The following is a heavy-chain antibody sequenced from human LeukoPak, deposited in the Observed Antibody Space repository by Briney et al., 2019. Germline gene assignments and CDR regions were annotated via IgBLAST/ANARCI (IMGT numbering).Heavy chain of an antibody. CDR2: INPNSGGT. V-gene: IGHV1-2*02. CDR3: ARDPILMVYSMPFDY. D-gene: IGHD2-8*01. Sequence: ASVKVSCKASGYPFASYGISWVRQAPGQGLEWMGWINPNSGGTNYAQKFQGRVTMTRDTSISTAYMELSRLRSDDTAVYYCARDPILMVYSMPFDYWGQGTLVTVSS. J-gene: IGHJ4*02. CDR1: GYPFASYG.